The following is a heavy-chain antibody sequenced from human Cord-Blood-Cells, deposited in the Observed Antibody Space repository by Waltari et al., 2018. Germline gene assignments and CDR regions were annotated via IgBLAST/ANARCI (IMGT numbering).Heavy chain of an antibody. CDR2: IYSGGST. V-gene: IGHV3-53*04. CDR3: ASSSYWYFDL. J-gene: IGHJ2*01. CDR1: GFTVSSNY. Sequence: EVQLVESGGGLVQPGGSLRLSCAASGFTVSSNYMSWVRQAPGKGLEWVSVIYSGGSTYYADSVNGRFTISRHNSKNTLYLQMNSLRAEDTAVYYCASSSYWYFDLWGRGTLVTVSS.